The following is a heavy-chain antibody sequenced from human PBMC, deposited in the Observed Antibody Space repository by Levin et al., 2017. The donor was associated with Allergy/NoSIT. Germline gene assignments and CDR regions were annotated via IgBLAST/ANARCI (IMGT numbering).Heavy chain of an antibody. J-gene: IGHJ4*02. Sequence: SETLSLTCAVSGYSISSGYYWGWIRQPPGKGLEWIGSIYHSGSTYYNPSLKSRVTISVDTSKNQFSLKLSSVTAADTAVYYCARGRGRAAAGGVVDYWGQGTLVTVSS. CDR3: ARGRGRAAAGGVVDY. D-gene: IGHD6-13*01. V-gene: IGHV4-38-2*01. CDR2: IYHSGST. CDR1: GYSISSGYY.